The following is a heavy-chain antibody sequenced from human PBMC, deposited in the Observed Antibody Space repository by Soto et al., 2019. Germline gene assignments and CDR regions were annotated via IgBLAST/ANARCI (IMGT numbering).Heavy chain of an antibody. CDR3: ARDAGSSAGVY. D-gene: IGHD6-13*01. J-gene: IGHJ4*02. Sequence: QVQLVESGGGVVQPGRSLRLSCAASGFTFSSYAMHWVRQAPGKGLEWVAVISYDGSNKYYADSVKGRFTISRDNSQNTLYLQMNSLIAEDTAVYYCARDAGSSAGVYWGQGTLVTVSS. CDR2: ISYDGSNK. V-gene: IGHV3-30-3*01. CDR1: GFTFSSYA.